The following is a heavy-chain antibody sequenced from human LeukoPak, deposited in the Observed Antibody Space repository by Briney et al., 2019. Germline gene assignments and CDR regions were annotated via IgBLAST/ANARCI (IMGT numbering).Heavy chain of an antibody. CDR3: ARGSGYGSISVFDY. V-gene: IGHV4-34*01. Sequence: SETLSLTCAVYGGSFSGYYWSWIRQPPGKGLEWIGEIKHSGSTNYNPSLKSRVTISVDTSKNQFSLKLSSVTAADTAVYYCARGSGYGSISVFDYWGQGTLVTVSS. CDR1: GGSFSGYY. J-gene: IGHJ4*02. CDR2: IKHSGST. D-gene: IGHD3-16*01.